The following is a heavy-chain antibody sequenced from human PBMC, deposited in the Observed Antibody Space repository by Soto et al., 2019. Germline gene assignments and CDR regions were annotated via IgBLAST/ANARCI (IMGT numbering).Heavy chain of an antibody. CDR2: ISYDGSNK. V-gene: IGHV3-30-3*01. CDR3: ARDPAGGSGYHYLFDY. D-gene: IGHD3-22*01. CDR1: GFTFSTFA. J-gene: IGHJ4*02. Sequence: PGGSLRLSCAASGFTFSTFAMHWVRQAPGKGLDWVAVISYDGSNKYYADSVKGRFTISRDNSKNTLYLQMNSLRAEDTAVYYCARDPAGGSGYHYLFDYWGQGTLVTVSS.